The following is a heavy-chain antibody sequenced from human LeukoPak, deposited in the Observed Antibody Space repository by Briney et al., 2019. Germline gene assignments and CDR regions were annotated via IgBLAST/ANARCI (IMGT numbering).Heavy chain of an antibody. Sequence: GGSLRLSCAASGFTFSSYAMSWVRQAPGKGLEWVSAISGSGGSTYYAGSVKGRFTISRDNSKNTLYLQTNSLRAEDTAVYYCAKEGYSSGWVTNWFDPWGQGTLVTVSS. D-gene: IGHD6-19*01. V-gene: IGHV3-23*01. J-gene: IGHJ5*02. CDR2: ISGSGGST. CDR1: GFTFSSYA. CDR3: AKEGYSSGWVTNWFDP.